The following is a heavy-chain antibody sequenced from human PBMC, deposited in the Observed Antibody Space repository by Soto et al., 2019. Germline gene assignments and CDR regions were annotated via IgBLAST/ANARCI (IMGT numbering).Heavy chain of an antibody. CDR1: GGSVSNASSY. D-gene: IGHD3-10*01. J-gene: IGHJ6*02. Sequence: SETLSLTCTVSGGSVSNASSYWSWIRQPPXKGLEWIGYIYHTGRTNYNASLKSRVTISVDTSKGQFSLVLNSVTAADTAVYYCARVRLVCTVQGYFYYSYGMDVWGQGTTVTVS. V-gene: IGHV4-61*01. CDR3: ARVRLVCTVQGYFYYSYGMDV. CDR2: IYHTGRT.